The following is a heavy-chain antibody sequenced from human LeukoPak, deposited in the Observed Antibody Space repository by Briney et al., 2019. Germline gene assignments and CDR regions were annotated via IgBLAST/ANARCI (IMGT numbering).Heavy chain of an antibody. V-gene: IGHV4-59*11. CDR3: ARAPGRYFDY. CDR1: GAAPRNHY. CDR2: IYHSGAT. D-gene: IGHD3-10*01. J-gene: IGHJ4*02. Sequence: SETLTLTCTVPGAAPRNHYWRWNRQPQGTGLEWMGYIYHSGATHYNPSLKSRVSISLDTSKNQLSLHLMSVTAANTAVYYCARAPGRYFDYWGQGTLVTVSS.